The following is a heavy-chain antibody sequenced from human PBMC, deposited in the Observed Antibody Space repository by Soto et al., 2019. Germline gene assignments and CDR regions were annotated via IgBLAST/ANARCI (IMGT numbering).Heavy chain of an antibody. V-gene: IGHV4-30-4*01. CDR3: ARVSYTAYYYDSSGYYLFDY. CDR2: IYYSGST. D-gene: IGHD3-22*01. J-gene: IGHJ4*02. CDR1: GGSISSGDYY. Sequence: SETLSLTCTVSGGSISSGDYYWSWIRQPPGKGLEWIGYIYYSGSTYYNPSLKSRVTISVDTSKNQFSLKLSSVTAADTAVYYCARVSYTAYYYDSSGYYLFDYWGQGTLVTVSS.